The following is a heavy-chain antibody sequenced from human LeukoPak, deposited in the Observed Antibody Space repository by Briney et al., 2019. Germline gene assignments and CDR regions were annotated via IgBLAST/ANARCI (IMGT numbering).Heavy chain of an antibody. D-gene: IGHD6-13*01. CDR3: ARVEYSSSWYNFDY. J-gene: IGHJ4*02. Sequence: ASVKVSCKASGYTFTGYYMHWVRQAPGQGLEWMGWINPNSGGTNYAQKFQGWVTMTRDTSISTAYMELSRLRSDDTAVYYCARVEYSSSWYNFDYWGQGTLVTVSP. CDR1: GYTFTGYY. V-gene: IGHV1-2*04. CDR2: INPNSGGT.